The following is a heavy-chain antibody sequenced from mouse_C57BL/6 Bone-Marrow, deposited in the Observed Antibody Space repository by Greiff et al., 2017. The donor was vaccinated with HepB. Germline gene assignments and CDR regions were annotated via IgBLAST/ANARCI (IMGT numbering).Heavy chain of an antibody. V-gene: IGHV5-12*01. CDR1: GFTFSDYY. CDR2: ISNGGGST. D-gene: IGHD4-1*01. Sequence: EVHLVESGGGLVQPGGSLKLSCAASGFTFSDYYMYWVRQTPEKRLEWVAYISNGGGSTYYPDTVKGRFTISRDNAKNTLYLQMSRLKSEDTAMYYCASPNWDYAMDYWGQGTSVTVSS. CDR3: ASPNWDYAMDY. J-gene: IGHJ4*01.